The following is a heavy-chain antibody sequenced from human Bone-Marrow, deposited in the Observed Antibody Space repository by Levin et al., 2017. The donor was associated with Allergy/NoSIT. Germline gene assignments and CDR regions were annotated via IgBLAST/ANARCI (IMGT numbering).Heavy chain of an antibody. CDR2: INSEGNIT. CDR3: ARDGIQGVGTMVNF. J-gene: IGHJ4*02. Sequence: GGSLRLSCATSGFTFKNYWMHWVRQVPGKGLVWVSRINSEGNITNYADSVKGRFTISRDNAKKTLYLQMNSLRAEDTGIYYCARDGIQGVGTMVNFWGQGTLVAVSS. D-gene: IGHD3-10*01. CDR1: GFTFKNYW. V-gene: IGHV3-74*01.